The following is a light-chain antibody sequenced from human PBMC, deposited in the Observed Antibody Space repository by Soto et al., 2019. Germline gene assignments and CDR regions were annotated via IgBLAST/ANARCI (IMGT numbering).Light chain of an antibody. CDR3: QQHGSSPYT. CDR1: QSVGSSY. CDR2: GAS. J-gene: IGKJ2*01. Sequence: EIVLTQSPGTLSLSPGERATLSCRASQSVGSSYLAWYQQKPGQAPRLLIYGASSRATGIPDRFSGSGSGTDFTLSISRLEPVDFAVYYCQQHGSSPYTFGQGTKLEIK. V-gene: IGKV3-20*01.